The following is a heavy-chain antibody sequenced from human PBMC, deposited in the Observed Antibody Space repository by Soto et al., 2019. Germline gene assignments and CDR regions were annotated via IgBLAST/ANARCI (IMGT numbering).Heavy chain of an antibody. D-gene: IGHD3-10*01. V-gene: IGHV1-3*01. Sequence: ASVKVSCKASGYDFTSYAMHWVRQAPGQRLEWMGWINAGNGNTKYSQKFQGRVTITTDTSASTVYMELSSLKSEDTAVYYCARITLIDYYFDYWGQGTLVTVSS. CDR1: GYDFTSYA. CDR3: ARITLIDYYFDY. J-gene: IGHJ4*02. CDR2: INAGNGNT.